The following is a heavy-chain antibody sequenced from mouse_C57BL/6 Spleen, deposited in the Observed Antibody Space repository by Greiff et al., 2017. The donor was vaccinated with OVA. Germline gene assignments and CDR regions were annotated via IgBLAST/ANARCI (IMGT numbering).Heavy chain of an antibody. CDR3: ARGGINDYDLYYFDY. V-gene: IGHV1-82*01. D-gene: IGHD2-4*01. CDR2: IYPGDGDT. CDR1: GYAFSSSW. Sequence: QVQLQQSGPELVKPGASVKISCKASGYAFSSSWMNWVKQRPGKGLEWIGRIYPGDGDTNYNGKFKGKATLTADKSSSTAYMQLSSLTSEDSAVYFCARGGINDYDLYYFDYWGQGTTLTVSS. J-gene: IGHJ2*01.